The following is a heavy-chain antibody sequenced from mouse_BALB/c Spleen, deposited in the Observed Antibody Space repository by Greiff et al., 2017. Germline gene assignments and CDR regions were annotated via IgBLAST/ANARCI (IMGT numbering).Heavy chain of an antibody. J-gene: IGHJ2*01. CDR1: GYTFTSYW. CDR2: INPSNGRT. V-gene: IGHV1S81*02. Sequence: HVQLQQPGAELVKPGASVKLSCKASGYTFTSYWMHWVKQRPGQGLEWIGAINPSNGRTNYHEKFKSKATLTVDKSSSTAYMQLSSLTSEDSAVYNWSITTVAYWGQGTTLTVSS. D-gene: IGHD1-1*01. CDR3: SITTVAY.